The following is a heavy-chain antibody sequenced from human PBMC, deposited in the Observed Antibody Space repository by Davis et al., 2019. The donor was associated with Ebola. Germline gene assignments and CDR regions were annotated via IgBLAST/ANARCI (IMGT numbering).Heavy chain of an antibody. CDR2: IYHSGST. CDR3: ARVGDGNWFDP. Sequence: PSETLSLTCTVSGGSISSYYWSWIRQPPGKGLEWIGYIYHSGSTYYNPSLKSRVTISVDRSKNQFSLKLSSVTAADTAVYYCARVGDGNWFDPWGQGTLVTVSS. CDR1: GGSISSYY. V-gene: IGHV4-59*12. J-gene: IGHJ5*02. D-gene: IGHD2-21*01.